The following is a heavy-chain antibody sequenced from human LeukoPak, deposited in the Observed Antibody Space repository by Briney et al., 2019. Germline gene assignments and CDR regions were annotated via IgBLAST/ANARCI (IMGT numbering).Heavy chain of an antibody. Sequence: TGGSLRLSCAASGFTFSSYAMHWVRQAPGKGLEWVAVISYDGSNKYYADSVKGRFTISRDNSKNTLYLQMNSLRAEDTAVYYCARDRITMVRGVPDYWGQGTLVTVSS. CDR2: ISYDGSNK. CDR1: GFTFSSYA. D-gene: IGHD3-10*01. J-gene: IGHJ4*02. V-gene: IGHV3-30-3*01. CDR3: ARDRITMVRGVPDY.